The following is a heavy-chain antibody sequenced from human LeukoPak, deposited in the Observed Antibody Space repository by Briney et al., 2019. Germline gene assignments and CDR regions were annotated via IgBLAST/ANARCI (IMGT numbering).Heavy chain of an antibody. CDR2: ISSSGSTI. D-gene: IGHD3-9*01. CDR1: GFTFSSYE. J-gene: IGHJ4*02. V-gene: IGHV3-48*03. Sequence: GGSLRLSCAASGFTFSSYEMNWVRQAPGKGLEWASYISSSGSTIYYADSVKGRFTISRDNAKNSLYLQMNSLRAEDTAVYYCASLGDYDILTGRPPFDYWGQGTLVTVSS. CDR3: ASLGDYDILTGRPPFDY.